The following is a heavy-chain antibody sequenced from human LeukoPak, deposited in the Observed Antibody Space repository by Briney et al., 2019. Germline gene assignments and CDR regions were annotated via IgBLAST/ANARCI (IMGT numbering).Heavy chain of an antibody. Sequence: GGSLRLSCAASGFSFSTYAMSWVRQTPGKGLEWVSAISAGGATIYYADSVKGRFAVSRDNSKNTLYLHMSSLRAEDTAIYYCAKDSGGTYFYYYYYMDVWGKGTTVTVSS. CDR1: GFSFSTYA. D-gene: IGHD1-26*01. J-gene: IGHJ6*03. CDR2: ISAGGATI. V-gene: IGHV3-23*01. CDR3: AKDSGGTYFYYYYYMDV.